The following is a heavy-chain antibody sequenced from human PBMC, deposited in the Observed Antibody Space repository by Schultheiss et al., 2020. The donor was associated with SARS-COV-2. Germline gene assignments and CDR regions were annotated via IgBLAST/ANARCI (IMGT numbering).Heavy chain of an antibody. CDR2: VSGTGGTT. D-gene: IGHD2-15*01. CDR3: ARGNVGYCSGGSCYSDYYYGMDV. CDR1: GFTFSNYA. V-gene: IGHV3-23*01. Sequence: GGSLRLSCAASGFTFSNYAMNWVRQAPGKGLDWVSSVSGTGGTTYYADSVKGRFTISRDNSKSTLYVQMNGLRAEDTAVYYCARGNVGYCSGGSCYSDYYYGMDVWGQGTTVTVSS. J-gene: IGHJ6*02.